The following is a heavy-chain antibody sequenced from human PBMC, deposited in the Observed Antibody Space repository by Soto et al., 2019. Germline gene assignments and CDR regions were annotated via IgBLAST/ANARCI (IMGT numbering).Heavy chain of an antibody. CDR1: GGSISSYY. CDR2: INHSGST. D-gene: IGHD3-10*01. J-gene: IGHJ6*02. V-gene: IGHV4-34*01. Sequence: PSETLSLTCTVSGGSISSYYWSWIRQPPGKGLEWIGEINHSGSTNYNPSLKSRVTISVDTSKNQFSLKLSSVTAADTAVYYCARGGYYGSGSYYFYYYYGMDVWGQGTTVTVSS. CDR3: ARGGYYGSGSYYFYYYYGMDV.